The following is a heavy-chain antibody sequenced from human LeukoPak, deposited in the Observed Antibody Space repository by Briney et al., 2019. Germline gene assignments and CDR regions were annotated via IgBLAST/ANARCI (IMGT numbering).Heavy chain of an antibody. CDR3: ARDGNYVFDY. Sequence: PGGSLRLSCAGSGFTFSRSWMSWVRQAPGKGLEWVANIKHDASEKNYVDSVKGRFTISRDNAKNSLFLQMNSLRAEDTAVYYCARDGNYVFDYWGQGTLVTVSS. CDR2: IKHDASEK. V-gene: IGHV3-7*01. J-gene: IGHJ4*02. D-gene: IGHD4-11*01. CDR1: GFTFSRSW.